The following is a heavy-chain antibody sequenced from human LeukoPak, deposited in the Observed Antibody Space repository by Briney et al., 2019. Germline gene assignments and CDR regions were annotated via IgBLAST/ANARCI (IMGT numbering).Heavy chain of an antibody. J-gene: IGHJ4*02. CDR3: VLMFWGLPN. V-gene: IGHV3-72*01. CDR1: GFKFSDHD. Sequence: FSDASGFKFSDHDMDWVRQAPGKGLEWVGRTKNKGNDYTTTYAASVQGRFTISRDYSKNSLYLQMNSLKTEDTALYYCVLMFWGLPNWGQGTRVTVSS. D-gene: IGHD3-16*01. CDR2: TKNKGNDYTT.